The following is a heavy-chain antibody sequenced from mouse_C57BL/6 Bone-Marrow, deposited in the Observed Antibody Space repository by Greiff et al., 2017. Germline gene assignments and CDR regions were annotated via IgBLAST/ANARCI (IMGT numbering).Heavy chain of an antibody. CDR3: ARMDYYGSSYAFAY. CDR1: GYTFTDHT. D-gene: IGHD1-1*01. CDR2: IYPRDGST. V-gene: IGHV1-78*01. J-gene: IGHJ3*01. Sequence: VKLMESDAELVKPGASVKISCKVSGYTFTDHTIHWMKQRPEQGLEWIGYIYPRDGSTKYNEKFKGKATLTADKSSSTAYMQLNSLTSEDSAVYFCARMDYYGSSYAFAYWGQGTLVTVSA.